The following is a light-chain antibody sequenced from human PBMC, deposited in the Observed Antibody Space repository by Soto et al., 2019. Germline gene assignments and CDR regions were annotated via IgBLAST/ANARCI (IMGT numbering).Light chain of an antibody. J-gene: IGKJ1*01. CDR3: QHYNSYSEA. Sequence: DIQMTQSPSTLSGSVGDRVTITCRASQTISSWLAWYQQKPGKAPKLLIYKASTLKSRVPSRFSGSGSGTEFTLTISSLQPEDFATYSCQHYNSYSEAFGQGTKV. CDR1: QTISSW. V-gene: IGKV1-5*03. CDR2: KAS.